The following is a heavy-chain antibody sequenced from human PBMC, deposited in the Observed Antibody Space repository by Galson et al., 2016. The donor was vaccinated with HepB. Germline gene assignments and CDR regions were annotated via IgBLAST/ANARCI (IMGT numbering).Heavy chain of an antibody. J-gene: IGHJ4*01. V-gene: IGHV4-34*01. CDR1: GESLSGYF. D-gene: IGHD3-10*01. CDR3: ARDGFPGFGSFFDY. CDR2: VNHRGTT. Sequence: ETLSLTCTVSGESLSGYFWSWIRHPPGKGLELIGEVNHRGTTNYDPSLESRVTISADTSKNQFSLNLSSVTAADTAVYFCARDGFPGFGSFFDYWGHGALVTVSS.